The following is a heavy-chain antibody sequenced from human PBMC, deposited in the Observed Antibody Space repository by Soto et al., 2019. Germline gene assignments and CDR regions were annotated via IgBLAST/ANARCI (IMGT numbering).Heavy chain of an antibody. J-gene: IGHJ4*02. CDR1: GFTFSDYY. CDR3: ARGGYSGYVIY. D-gene: IGHD5-12*01. V-gene: IGHV3-11*01. Sequence: QVQLVESWGGLVKPGGSLRLSCAASGFTFSDYYMSWLRQAPGKGLEWVSYISGSGTTIYYADSVKGRFTISRDNAKNSLYLQMNSLGAEDTAVYYCARGGYSGYVIYWGQGTLVTVSS. CDR2: ISGSGTTI.